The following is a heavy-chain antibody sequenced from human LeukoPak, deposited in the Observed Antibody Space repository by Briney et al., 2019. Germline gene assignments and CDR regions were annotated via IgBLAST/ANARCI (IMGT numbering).Heavy chain of an antibody. CDR2: IIPILGIA. CDR1: GGTFSSYA. Sequence: GASVKVSCKASGGTFSSYAISWVRQAPGQGLEWMGRIIPILGIANYAQKFQGRVTITADKSTSTAYMELSSLRSEDTAVYYCARGEAILTGYYGPFDYWGQGTLVTISS. V-gene: IGHV1-69*04. CDR3: ARGEAILTGYYGPFDY. D-gene: IGHD3-9*01. J-gene: IGHJ4*02.